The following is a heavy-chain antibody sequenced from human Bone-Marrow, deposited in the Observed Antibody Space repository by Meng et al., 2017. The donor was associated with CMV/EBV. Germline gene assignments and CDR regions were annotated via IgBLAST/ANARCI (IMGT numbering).Heavy chain of an antibody. CDR1: GFTFSSYG. J-gene: IGHJ4*02. CDR2: IWYDGSNK. V-gene: IGHV3-33*06. Sequence: GESLKISCAASGFTFSSYGMHWVRQAPGKGLEWVAVIWYDGSNKYYADSVKSRFTISRDNSKNTLYLQMNSLRAEDTAVYYCAKDTNGNLDYWGQGTLVTVSS. D-gene: IGHD4-23*01. CDR3: AKDTNGNLDY.